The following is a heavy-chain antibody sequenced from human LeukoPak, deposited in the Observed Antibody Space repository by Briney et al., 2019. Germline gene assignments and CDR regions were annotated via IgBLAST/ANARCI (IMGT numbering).Heavy chain of an antibody. Sequence: ASVKVSCKASGYTFTGYFMHWVRQAPGQGPEWMGWINPNSGGANYAQKFQGRVIMTRDTSISTAYMELSRLRSDDTAVYYCARVSEYYYFDYWGQGTLVTVSS. CDR2: INPNSGGA. J-gene: IGHJ4*02. V-gene: IGHV1-2*02. CDR1: GYTFTGYF. CDR3: ARVSEYYYFDY. D-gene: IGHD2/OR15-2a*01.